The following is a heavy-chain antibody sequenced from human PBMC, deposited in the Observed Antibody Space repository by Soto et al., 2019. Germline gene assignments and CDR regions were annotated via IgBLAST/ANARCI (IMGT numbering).Heavy chain of an antibody. Sequence: QVQLQESGPGLVKPSQTLSLTCTVSGGSISSGDYYWSWIRQPPGKGLEWIGYIYYSGSTYYNPSLKSRVTILVDTSKNQFSLKLSSVTAADTAVYYCARERYYYDSSGYYTSRYFDLWGRGTLVTVSS. V-gene: IGHV4-30-4*01. CDR1: GGSISSGDYY. CDR3: ARERYYYDSSGYYTSRYFDL. J-gene: IGHJ2*01. CDR2: IYYSGST. D-gene: IGHD3-22*01.